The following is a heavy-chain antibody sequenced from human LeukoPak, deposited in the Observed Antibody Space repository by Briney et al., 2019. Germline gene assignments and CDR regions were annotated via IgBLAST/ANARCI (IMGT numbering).Heavy chain of an antibody. CDR1: GFTFSTYS. V-gene: IGHV3-48*01. Sequence: GGSLRLSCAASGFTFSTYSMNWVRQAPGKGLEWVSYISSSSSTIYYADSVKGRFTISRDNAKNSLYLQMNSLRAEDTAVYYCARAHSGHDFWSGYYPDYWGQGTLVTVSS. CDR2: ISSSSSTI. D-gene: IGHD3-3*01. J-gene: IGHJ4*02. CDR3: ARAHSGHDFWSGYYPDY.